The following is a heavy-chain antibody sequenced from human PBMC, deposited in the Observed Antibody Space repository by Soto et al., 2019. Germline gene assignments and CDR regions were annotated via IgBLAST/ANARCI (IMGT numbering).Heavy chain of an antibody. CDR2: ISYDGSSQ. CDR1: GFPFSNYA. D-gene: IGHD5-18*01. V-gene: IGHV3-30-3*01. Sequence: QAGGSLRLSCAASGFPFSNYAMHLVRQSPGKGLDWVAFISYDGSSQNYADSVKGRFTISRDNSKNTLYLQMISLRAEDTAVYYCTAPGDTARFYYFDYWGQGTLVTVSS. J-gene: IGHJ4*02. CDR3: TAPGDTARFYYFDY.